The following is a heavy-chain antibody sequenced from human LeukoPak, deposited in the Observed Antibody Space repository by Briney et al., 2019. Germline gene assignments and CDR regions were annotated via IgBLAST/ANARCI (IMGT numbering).Heavy chain of an antibody. CDR2: ISWDGGST. CDR1: GFTFSSYS. D-gene: IGHD1-26*01. J-gene: IGHJ4*02. Sequence: GGSLRLSCAASGFTFSSYSMNWVRQAPGKGLEWVSLISWDGGSTYYADSVKGRFTISRDNSKNSLYLQMNSLRTEDTALYYCAKGGQGYFYYFDYWGQGTLVTVSS. V-gene: IGHV3-43*01. CDR3: AKGGQGYFYYFDY.